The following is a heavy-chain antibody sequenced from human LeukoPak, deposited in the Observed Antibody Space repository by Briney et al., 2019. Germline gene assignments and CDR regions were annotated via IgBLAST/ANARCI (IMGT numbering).Heavy chain of an antibody. CDR2: IYHSGST. D-gene: IGHD3-22*01. CDR3: ARGYYYDRTENDY. CDR1: GYSISSGYY. Sequence: KPSETLSLTCTVSGYSISSGYYWGWIRQPPGKGLEWIGSIYHSGSTYYNPSLKSRVTISVDTSKNQFSLKLSSVTAADTAVYYCARGYYYDRTENDYWGQGTLVTVSS. V-gene: IGHV4-38-2*02. J-gene: IGHJ4*02.